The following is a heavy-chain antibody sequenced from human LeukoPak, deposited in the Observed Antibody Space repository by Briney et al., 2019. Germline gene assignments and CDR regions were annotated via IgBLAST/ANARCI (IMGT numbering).Heavy chain of an antibody. CDR2: ISGSGGST. D-gene: IGHD2-15*01. V-gene: IGHV3-23*01. Sequence: GGSLRLSCPASGFTFSSYAMSWVRQAPGKGLEWVSAISGSGGSTYYAVAVKRRFTISRDNSKNTQSLQVNSLRAEDTAVYYCLGYCSGGNCYSGGYWGQGTLVTVSS. CDR3: LGYCSGGNCYSGGY. J-gene: IGHJ4*02. CDR1: GFTFSSYA.